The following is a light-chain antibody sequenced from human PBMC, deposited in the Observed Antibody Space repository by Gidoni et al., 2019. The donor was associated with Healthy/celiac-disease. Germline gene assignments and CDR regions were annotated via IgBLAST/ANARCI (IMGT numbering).Light chain of an antibody. J-gene: IGKJ2*01. CDR2: GAS. CDR1: QSVSSSY. CDR3: QQYGSSLMYT. V-gene: IGKV3-20*01. Sequence: EIVLTQSPGTLSLSPGERATLSCRASQSVSSSYLAWYQQKPGQAPRLLIYGASSRATGIPDRFSGSGSGTDFTLTISRLEPEDFAVYYCQQYGSSLMYTFGQXTKREIK.